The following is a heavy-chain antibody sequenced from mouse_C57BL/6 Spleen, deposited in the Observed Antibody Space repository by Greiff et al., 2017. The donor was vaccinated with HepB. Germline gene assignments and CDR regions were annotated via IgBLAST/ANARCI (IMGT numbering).Heavy chain of an antibody. V-gene: IGHV1-50*01. CDR3: ATGTPSDY. CDR2: IDPSDSYT. J-gene: IGHJ2*01. Sequence: VQLQQPGAELVKPGASVKLSCKASGYTFTSYWMQWVKQRPGQGPEWIGEIDPSDSYTNYNQKFKGQATLTVDTSSSTAYMQLSSLTSEDSAVYYCATGTPSDYWGQGTTLTVSS. D-gene: IGHD4-1*01. CDR1: GYTFTSYW.